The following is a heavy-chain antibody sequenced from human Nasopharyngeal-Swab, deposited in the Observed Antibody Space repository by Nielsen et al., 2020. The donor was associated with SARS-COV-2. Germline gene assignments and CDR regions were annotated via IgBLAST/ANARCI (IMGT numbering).Heavy chain of an antibody. D-gene: IGHD2-2*01. CDR3: ARTFCTTSSCSYYFDS. CDR2: VEQSGFT. Sequence: SETLSLTCAVYGGSLSGYYWTWIRQPPGKGLEWIGEVEQSGFTKYNPSLKSRVSISLDTYKNQVSLKVSSVTAADTAVYYCARTFCTTSSCSYYFDSWGQGNLVTVSS. J-gene: IGHJ4*02. CDR1: GGSLSGYY. V-gene: IGHV4-34*01.